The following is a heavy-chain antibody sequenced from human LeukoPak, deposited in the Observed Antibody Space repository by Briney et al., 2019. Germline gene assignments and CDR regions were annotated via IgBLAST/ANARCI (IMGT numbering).Heavy chain of an antibody. Sequence: ASVKVSCKASGYTLSGYYMQWVRPAPGQGLTWMGWITVDSGATGYAEKFRGRVTMARDTFISPVYMELTRLRSDDTAVYYCARGYRIGDMTIFAHWGQGTLVTVSS. CDR1: GYTLSGYY. J-gene: IGHJ4*02. CDR3: ARGYRIGDMTIFAH. CDR2: ITVDSGAT. V-gene: IGHV1-2*02. D-gene: IGHD3-3*01.